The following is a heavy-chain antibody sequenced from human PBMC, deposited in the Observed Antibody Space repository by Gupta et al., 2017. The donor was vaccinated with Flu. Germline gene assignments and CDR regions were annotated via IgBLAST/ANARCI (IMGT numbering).Heavy chain of an antibody. Sequence: GGSITSDYWNWIRQPPGKGLEWIGFFHDSGTTNYNPTLKSRVTISPDTSKTQFSLKLSSVTAAYTAIYYCARAPAGGSAGVGVVNWFDPWGQGILVTVSS. V-gene: IGHV4-59*01. CDR2: FHDSGTT. CDR3: ARAPAGGSAGVGVVNWFDP. CDR1: GGSITSDY. J-gene: IGHJ5*02. D-gene: IGHD1-26*01.